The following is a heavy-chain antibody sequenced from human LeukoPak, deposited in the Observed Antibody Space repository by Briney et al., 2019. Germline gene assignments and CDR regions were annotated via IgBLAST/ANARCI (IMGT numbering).Heavy chain of an antibody. J-gene: IGHJ6*03. CDR3: TRGPSGFKDYYMDV. CDR2: MNPNSGST. CDR1: GYTFTSYD. D-gene: IGHD1-26*01. V-gene: IGHV1-8*01. Sequence: ASVKVSCKASGYTFTSYDINWVRQATGQGLEWMGWMNPNSGSTYYAQKFQGRVTMTRNTSISTAYMELSSLRSEDTAVHGRTRGPSGFKDYYMDVWGKGTTVTVSS.